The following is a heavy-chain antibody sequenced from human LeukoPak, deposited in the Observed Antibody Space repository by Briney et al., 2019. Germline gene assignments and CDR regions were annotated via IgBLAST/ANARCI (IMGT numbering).Heavy chain of an antibody. J-gene: IGHJ4*02. CDR3: ARDHNWNFDY. CDR1: GFTFSSYS. D-gene: IGHD1-1*01. V-gene: IGHV3-48*02. Sequence: GGSLRLSCAASGFTFSSYSMNWVRQAPGKGLEWVSYYVDSVKGRFTISRDNARNSLYLQMNGLRDEDTAVYYCARDHNWNFDYWGQGILVTVSS.